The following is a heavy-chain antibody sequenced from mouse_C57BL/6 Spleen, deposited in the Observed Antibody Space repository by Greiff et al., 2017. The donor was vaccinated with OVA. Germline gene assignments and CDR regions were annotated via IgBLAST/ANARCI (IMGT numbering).Heavy chain of an antibody. CDR1: GYSFTSYY. Sequence: QVQLKQSGPELVKPGASVKISCKASGYSFTSYYIHWVKQRPGQGLEWIGWIYPGSGNTKYNEKFKGKATLTADPSSSTAYMQLSSLTSEDSAVYYCARSYYYGSRARDYWGQGTSVTVSS. V-gene: IGHV1-66*01. CDR3: ARSYYYGSRARDY. D-gene: IGHD1-1*01. J-gene: IGHJ4*01. CDR2: IYPGSGNT.